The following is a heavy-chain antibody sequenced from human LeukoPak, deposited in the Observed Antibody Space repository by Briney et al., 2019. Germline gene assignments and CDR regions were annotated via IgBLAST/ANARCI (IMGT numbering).Heavy chain of an antibody. V-gene: IGHV4-34*01. Sequence: SETLSLTCAVYGGSFSGYYWSWIRQPPGKGLEWIGEINHSGSTNYNPSLKGRVTISVDTSKNQFSLKLSSVTAADTAVYYCARLLGYCSSTSGRCMLYLGNWFDPWGQGTLVTVSS. CDR2: INHSGST. J-gene: IGHJ5*02. D-gene: IGHD2-2*01. CDR1: GGSFSGYY. CDR3: ARLLGYCSSTSGRCMLYLGNWFDP.